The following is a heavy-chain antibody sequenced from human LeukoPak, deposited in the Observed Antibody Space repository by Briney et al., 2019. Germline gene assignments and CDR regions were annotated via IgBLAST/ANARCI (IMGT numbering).Heavy chain of an antibody. Sequence: GGSLRLSCAASGFTFSSYSMNWVRQAPGKGLEWVSSISSSSSYIYYADSVKGRFTISRDNSKNTLYLQMNSLRAEDTAVYYCAKDRAVVVPAAMILGSAVGNWGQGTLVTVSS. CDR1: GFTFSSYS. D-gene: IGHD2-2*01. CDR3: AKDRAVVVPAAMILGSAVGN. CDR2: ISSSSSYI. V-gene: IGHV3-21*04. J-gene: IGHJ4*02.